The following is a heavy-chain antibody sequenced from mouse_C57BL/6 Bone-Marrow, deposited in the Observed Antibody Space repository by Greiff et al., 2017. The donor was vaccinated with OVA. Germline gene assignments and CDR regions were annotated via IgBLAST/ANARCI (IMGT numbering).Heavy chain of an antibody. V-gene: IGHV1-49*01. D-gene: IGHD2-2*01. CDR1: YFAFMASA. J-gene: IGHJ4*01. CDR3: VRSDGYDRDYYAMDY. CDR2: FTMYSDAT. Sequence: LQESGAELVRPGSSVKLSCKDSYFAFMASAMHWVKQRPGHGLEWIGSFTMYSDATEYSENFKGKATLTANTSSSTAYMELSSLTSEDSAVYYWVRSDGYDRDYYAMDYWGQGTSVTVSS.